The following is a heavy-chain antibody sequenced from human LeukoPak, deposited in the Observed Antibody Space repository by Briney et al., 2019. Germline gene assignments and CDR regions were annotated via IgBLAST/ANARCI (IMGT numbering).Heavy chain of an antibody. Sequence: GGSLRLSCAASGFTFSDYYMSWIRQAPGKGLEWISYISDSGRIIYYADSVKGRFTISRDNTTNSLYLQMNSLRVEDTAVYHCARETYSYFDYWGQGTLVTVSS. CDR1: GFTFSDYY. CDR2: ISDSGRII. CDR3: ARETYSYFDY. D-gene: IGHD2-21*01. V-gene: IGHV3-11*01. J-gene: IGHJ4*02.